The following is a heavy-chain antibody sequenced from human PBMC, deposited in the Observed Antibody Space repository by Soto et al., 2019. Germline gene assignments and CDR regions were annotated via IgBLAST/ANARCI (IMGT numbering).Heavy chain of an antibody. Sequence: QVQLQESGPGLVKPSQTLSLTCTGSGGSIIDGQTYLNWIRQHPERGLEWMGYINYRGTTNYSPALKSRILISMDTSKTQVSLRLTSVTAADTAVYYCARDAPGVAPYWGQGTLVTVSS. CDR3: ARDAPGVAPY. V-gene: IGHV4-31*03. CDR2: INYRGTT. J-gene: IGHJ4*02. D-gene: IGHD2-15*01. CDR1: GGSIIDGQTY.